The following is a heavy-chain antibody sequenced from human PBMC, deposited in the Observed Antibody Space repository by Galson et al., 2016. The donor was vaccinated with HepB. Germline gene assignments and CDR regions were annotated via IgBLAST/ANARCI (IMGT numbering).Heavy chain of an antibody. CDR3: ASSLIVGATGGAFDI. Sequence: QSGAEVKEPGESLKISCKGSGYRFTSQWVGWVRQMPGKGLEWMGIIYPGDSDTRYSPSFQGQVTISVDKSISTAYLQWASLKASDTAMYFCASSLIVGATGGAFDIGGPGKRVTVSP. J-gene: IGHJ3*02. CDR2: IYPGDSDT. CDR1: GYRFTSQW. D-gene: IGHD1-26*01. V-gene: IGHV5-51*01.